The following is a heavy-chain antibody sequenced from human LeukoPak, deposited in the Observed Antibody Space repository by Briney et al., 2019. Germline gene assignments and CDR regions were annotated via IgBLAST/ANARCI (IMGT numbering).Heavy chain of an antibody. Sequence: SETLSLTCAVYGGSFSGKXXXXXXXXXGKGLEWIGEITHSGSTYYNPSLKSRVTISVDTSKNQFSLKLNSVTAADTAVYYCARDLMTWGQGTLVTVSS. CDR2: ITHSGST. V-gene: IGHV4-34*01. CDR3: ARDLMT. J-gene: IGHJ4*02. CDR1: GGSFSGKX.